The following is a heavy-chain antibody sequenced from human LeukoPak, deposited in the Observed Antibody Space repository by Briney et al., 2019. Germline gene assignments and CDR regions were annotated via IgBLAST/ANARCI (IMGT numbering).Heavy chain of an antibody. J-gene: IGHJ6*02. CDR1: GFRFTDYS. V-gene: IGHV3-23*01. Sequence: PGGCLRLSCAASGFRFTDYSMSSVRQARGRGLEWVAGLGRSCQYKYYADSVTGRITISSDNSNDTVTLQMNRLRAEDSAIYFFVKDRPCETCMPMEAWGQGTTVTVSS. CDR3: VKDRPCETCMPMEA. CDR2: LGRSCQYK. D-gene: IGHD2-2*01.